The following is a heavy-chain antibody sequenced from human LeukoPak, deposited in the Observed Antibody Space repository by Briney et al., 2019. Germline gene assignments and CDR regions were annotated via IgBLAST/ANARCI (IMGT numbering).Heavy chain of an antibody. Sequence: PSETLSLTCAVSGGSISSSNWWSWVRQPPGKGLEWIGEIYHSGSTNYNPSLKSRVTISVDKSKNQFSLKLSSVTAADTAVYYCARVGSSSWYEPQPNEDEPEYFDYWGQGTLVTVSS. CDR3: ARVGSSSWYEPQPNEDEPEYFDY. CDR2: IYHSGST. CDR1: GGSISSSNW. V-gene: IGHV4-4*02. J-gene: IGHJ4*02. D-gene: IGHD6-13*01.